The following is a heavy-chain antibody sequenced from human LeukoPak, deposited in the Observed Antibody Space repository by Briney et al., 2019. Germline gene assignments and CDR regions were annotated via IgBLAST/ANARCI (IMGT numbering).Heavy chain of an antibody. CDR2: IYTSGST. Sequence: KPSETLSLTCTVSGGSISSYYWSWIRQPAGKGLEWIGRIYTSGSTNYNPSLKSRVTISVDKSKNQFSLKLSSVTAADTAVYYCARGREVRYSGYDLGYYFDYWGQGTLVTVSS. V-gene: IGHV4-4*07. D-gene: IGHD5-12*01. J-gene: IGHJ4*02. CDR1: GGSISSYY. CDR3: ARGREVRYSGYDLGYYFDY.